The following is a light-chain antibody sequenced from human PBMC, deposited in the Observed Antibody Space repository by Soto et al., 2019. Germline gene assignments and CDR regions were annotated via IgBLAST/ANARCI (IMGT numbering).Light chain of an antibody. V-gene: IGKV3-20*01. J-gene: IGKJ4*01. CDR2: AAS. Sequence: EIVLTQSPGTLSLSPGERATLSCRASQSVSSSYLAWYQQKPGQAPRLLIFAASSRATGILDRFTGSGSGTDFTLTISRLESEDFAVYYCQQYGGSPPLTFGGGTRVEVK. CDR3: QQYGGSPPLT. CDR1: QSVSSSY.